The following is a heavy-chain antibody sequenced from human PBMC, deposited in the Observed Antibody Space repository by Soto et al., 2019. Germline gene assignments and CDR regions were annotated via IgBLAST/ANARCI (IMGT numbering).Heavy chain of an antibody. CDR2: IIPIFGTA. V-gene: IGHV1-69*01. D-gene: IGHD1-26*01. Sequence: QVQLVQSGAEVKKTGSSVKVSCKASGGTFSSYSINWVRQAPGQGLEWMGEIIPIFGTANYAQKFQGRVTITAYESTSTAYMELSSLRSEDTAVYYCARDGGRHSGGIDYWGQGTLVTVSS. CDR3: ARDGGRHSGGIDY. J-gene: IGHJ4*02. CDR1: GGTFSSYS.